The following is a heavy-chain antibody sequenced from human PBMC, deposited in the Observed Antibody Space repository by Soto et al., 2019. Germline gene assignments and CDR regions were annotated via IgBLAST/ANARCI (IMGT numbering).Heavy chain of an antibody. CDR3: ATQAISYTWDV. CDR1: GGPINSRSW. Sequence: QVQLQESGPGLVKPSGTLSLTCVVSGGPINSRSWWSWVRQPPGKGLEWIGEMHHGGTTYYNPSLKNPIFTSFDKSKNHFSLELTSVTAADTAIYYCATQAISYTWDVWGQGTSVTVSS. V-gene: IGHV4-4*02. D-gene: IGHD4-4*01. CDR2: MHHGGTT. J-gene: IGHJ6*02.